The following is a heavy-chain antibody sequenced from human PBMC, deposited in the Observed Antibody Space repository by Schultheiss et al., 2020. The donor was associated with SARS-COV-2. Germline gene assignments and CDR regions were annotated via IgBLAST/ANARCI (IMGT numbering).Heavy chain of an antibody. V-gene: IGHV4-61*01. CDR2: ICHNGGA. D-gene: IGHD6-6*01. Sequence: SETLSLTCAVSRDSVISATYCWSWIRQPPGKGLEWIGYICHNGGANYNASLKSRVTISLDTATNQFSLRVSSVTAADTAVYFCARGGQLVLFSYYYGMDVWGQGTTVTVSS. J-gene: IGHJ6*02. CDR3: ARGGQLVLFSYYYGMDV. CDR1: RDSVISATYC.